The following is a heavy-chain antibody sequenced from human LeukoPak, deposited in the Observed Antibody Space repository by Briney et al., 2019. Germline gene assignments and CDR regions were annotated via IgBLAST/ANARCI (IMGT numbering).Heavy chain of an antibody. Sequence: GSSVKVSCKASGGTFSSYAISWVRQAPGQGLEWMGGIIPIFGTANYAQKFQGRVTITADESTSTAYMELSSLRSEDTAVYYCARVNFGNYYDSSGYYYDYWAQGTLVTVSS. V-gene: IGHV1-69*01. CDR3: ARVNFGNYYDSSGYYYDY. CDR1: GGTFSSYA. CDR2: IIPIFGTA. D-gene: IGHD3-22*01. J-gene: IGHJ4*02.